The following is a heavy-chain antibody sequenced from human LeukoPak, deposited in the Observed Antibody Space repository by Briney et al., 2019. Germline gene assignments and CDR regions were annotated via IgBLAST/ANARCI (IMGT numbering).Heavy chain of an antibody. CDR3: AKPSAYYDILTGYYH. V-gene: IGHV3-53*01. Sequence: PGGSLRLSCAASGFTVSSNYMSWVRQATGKGLEWVSVIYSGGSTYYADSVKGRFTISRDNSKNTLYLQMNSLRAEDTAVYYCAKPSAYYDILTGYYHWGQGTLVTVSS. CDR2: IYSGGST. J-gene: IGHJ5*02. D-gene: IGHD3-9*01. CDR1: GFTVSSNY.